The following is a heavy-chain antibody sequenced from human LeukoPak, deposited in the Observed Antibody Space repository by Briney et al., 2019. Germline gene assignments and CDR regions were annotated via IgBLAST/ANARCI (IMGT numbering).Heavy chain of an antibody. CDR1: GFTFNSYA. V-gene: IGHV3-23*01. Sequence: GGSLRLSCAASGFTFNSYAMSWVRQAPEKGLEWVATISGSGGGTYYADSVKGRFTISRDDSKNTLYLQMNSLRAEDTAVYYCAKDLGRYRNNYFDYWGQGTLVTVTS. J-gene: IGHJ4*02. CDR2: ISGSGGGT. D-gene: IGHD1-26*01. CDR3: AKDLGRYRNNYFDY.